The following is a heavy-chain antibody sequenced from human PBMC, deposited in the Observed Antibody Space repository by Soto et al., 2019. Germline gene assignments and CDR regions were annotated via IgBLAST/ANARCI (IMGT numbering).Heavy chain of an antibody. CDR3: ARRYGSAIDY. V-gene: IGHV4-59*08. J-gene: IGHJ4*02. CDR2: IYYSGST. D-gene: IGHD1-26*01. Sequence: PSETLSLTCTVSGGTISSWDWSWIRQPPGKGLEWIGYIYYSGSTNCNPSLKSRVTISVDTSKNQFSLKLSSVTAADTAVYYCARRYGSAIDYWGQGTLVTVS. CDR1: GGTISSWD.